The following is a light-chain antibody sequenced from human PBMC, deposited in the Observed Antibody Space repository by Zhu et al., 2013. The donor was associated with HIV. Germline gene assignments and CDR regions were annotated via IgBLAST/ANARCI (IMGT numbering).Light chain of an antibody. V-gene: IGKV3D-15*01. CDR2: GAS. Sequence: EIVMTQSPATLSVSPGERVTLSCRASQSVSSHLAWYQQKPGQAPRLLIYGASNRAPGIPDRFSGSGSGTEFTLTINRLQSEDFAIYYCQQYNDWPPWTFGQGTKLEFK. J-gene: IGKJ1*01. CDR1: QSVSSH. CDR3: QQYNDWPPWT.